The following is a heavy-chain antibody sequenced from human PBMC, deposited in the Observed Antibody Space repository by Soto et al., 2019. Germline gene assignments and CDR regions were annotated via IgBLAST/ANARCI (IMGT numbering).Heavy chain of an antibody. J-gene: IGHJ3*02. Sequence: EVQLVESGGGLVQPGGSLRLSCAASGFSFSNYWMHWVRQAPGKGLVWVSVINIDGSSTTYADSVKGRFTISRDNAKRTADLQMNSLRVEDTAVYYCARDLRDWGVFDIWGQGTVVTVSS. CDR2: INIDGSST. CDR3: ARDLRDWGVFDI. D-gene: IGHD3-16*01. V-gene: IGHV3-74*03. CDR1: GFSFSNYW.